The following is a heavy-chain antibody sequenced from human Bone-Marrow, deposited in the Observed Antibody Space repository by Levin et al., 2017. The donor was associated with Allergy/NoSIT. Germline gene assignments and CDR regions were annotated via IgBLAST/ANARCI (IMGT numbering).Heavy chain of an antibody. CDR1: GFTFSDYY. V-gene: IGHV3-11*06. Sequence: GGSLRLSCAASGFTFSDYYMSWIRQAPGKGLEWVSYISSSSSYTNYADSVKGRFTISRDNAKNSLYLQMNSLRAEDTAVYYCARDHRGYYGDFGVGVYYFDYWGQGTLVTVSS. CDR2: ISSSSSYT. D-gene: IGHD4-17*01. CDR3: ARDHRGYYGDFGVGVYYFDY. J-gene: IGHJ4*02.